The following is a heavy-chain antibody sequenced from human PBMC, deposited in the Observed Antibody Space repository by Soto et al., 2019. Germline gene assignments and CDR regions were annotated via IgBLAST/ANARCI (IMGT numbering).Heavy chain of an antibody. J-gene: IGHJ6*02. CDR3: ARWIGYCSGGSCYSPYYYYGMDV. D-gene: IGHD2-15*01. Sequence: SVKVSCKASGGTFSSYTISWVRQAPGQGLEWMGRIIPILGIANYAQKFQGRVTITADKSTSTAYMELSSLRSEDTAVYYCARWIGYCSGGSCYSPYYYYGMDVWG. V-gene: IGHV1-69*02. CDR2: IIPILGIA. CDR1: GGTFSSYT.